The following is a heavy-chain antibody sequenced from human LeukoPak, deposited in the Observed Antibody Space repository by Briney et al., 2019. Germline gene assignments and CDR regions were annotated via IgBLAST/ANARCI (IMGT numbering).Heavy chain of an antibody. CDR3: ARAPKNDAYDI. CDR2: INPNSGDT. CDR1: GYTFTGYY. Sequence: GASVKISCKASGYTFTGYYIHWVRQAPGQGLEWVAWINPNSGDTHYAQNFQGRVTMTRDTSISTASIDLSRLRSDDTAVYYCARAPKNDAYDIWGRGTMVTVSS. V-gene: IGHV1-2*02. J-gene: IGHJ3*02.